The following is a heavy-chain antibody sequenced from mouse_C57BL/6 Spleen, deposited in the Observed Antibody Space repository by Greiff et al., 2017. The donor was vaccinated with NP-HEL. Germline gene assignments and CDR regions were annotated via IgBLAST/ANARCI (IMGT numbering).Heavy chain of an antibody. CDR1: GYTFTDYY. CDR2: INPYNGGT. D-gene: IGHD5-2*01. V-gene: IGHV1-19*01. Sequence: EVQLQQSGPVLVKPGASVKMSCKASGYTFTDYYMNWVKQSHGKSLEWIGVINPYNGGTSYNQKFKGKATLTVDKSSSTAYMELNSLTSEDSAVYFCARSEYLGSSPAYFCFWGQGTTLTVSP. J-gene: IGHJ2*01. CDR3: ARSEYLGSSPAYFCF.